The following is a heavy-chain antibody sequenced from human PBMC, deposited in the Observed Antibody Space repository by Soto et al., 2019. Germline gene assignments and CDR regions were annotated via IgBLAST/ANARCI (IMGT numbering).Heavy chain of an antibody. CDR2: VYYSGST. CDR3: ARDIGSSGYYSKYYFDY. D-gene: IGHD3-22*01. Sequence: SETLSVTCTVAYGYISNYCWSWIRQPTGKGLEWIGYVYYSGSTTYNPSLKSRVTISVDTSKNLFSLKLSSVTAADTAVYYCARDIGSSGYYSKYYFDYWGQGTLVTVSS. CDR1: YGYISNYC. V-gene: IGHV4-59*01. J-gene: IGHJ4*02.